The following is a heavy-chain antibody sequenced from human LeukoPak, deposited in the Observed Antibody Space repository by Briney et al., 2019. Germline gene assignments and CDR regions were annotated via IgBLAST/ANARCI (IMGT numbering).Heavy chain of an antibody. D-gene: IGHD1-1*01. Sequence: RASVKPSCKASGFVFTGYGFTWVRQAPGQGLEWMGWISANDGKIHYSERHQGRVTMSTDTVTSTVYMELRSLRSDDTAVYYCAGELHVERDDYWGQGTLVTVSS. CDR3: AGELHVERDDY. CDR1: GFVFTGYG. J-gene: IGHJ4*02. CDR2: ISANDGKI. V-gene: IGHV1-18*01.